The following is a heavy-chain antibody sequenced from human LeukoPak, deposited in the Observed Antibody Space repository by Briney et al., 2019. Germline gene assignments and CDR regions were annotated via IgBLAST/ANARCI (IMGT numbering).Heavy chain of an antibody. Sequence: ASVKVSCKASGYTFTGYYMHWVRQAPGQGLEWMGWINPNSGGTNYAQKFQGRVTMTRDTSISTAYMELSRLRSDDTAVYYCAREYSSSSKPDYWGQGTLVTVSS. CDR2: INPNSGGT. V-gene: IGHV1-2*02. D-gene: IGHD6-6*01. J-gene: IGHJ4*02. CDR1: GYTFTGYY. CDR3: AREYSSSSKPDY.